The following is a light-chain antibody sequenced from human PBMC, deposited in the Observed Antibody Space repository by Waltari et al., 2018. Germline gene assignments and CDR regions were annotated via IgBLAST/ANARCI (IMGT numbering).Light chain of an antibody. CDR1: SSDIGIYNY. CDR2: DVS. Sequence: QSALTQPASVSGSLGQSITMSCTGTSSDIGIYNYVSWYPQHPGKAPKLLIYDVSNRPSGVSNRFSGSKSGNTASLTISGLQSEDEADYYCTSFSSDSTPLVFGTGTRVTV. V-gene: IGLV2-14*03. J-gene: IGLJ1*01. CDR3: TSFSSDSTPLV.